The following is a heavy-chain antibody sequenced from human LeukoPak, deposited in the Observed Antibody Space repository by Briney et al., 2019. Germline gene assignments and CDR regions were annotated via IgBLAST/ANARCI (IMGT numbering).Heavy chain of an antibody. V-gene: IGHV3-43*01. D-gene: IGHD6-13*01. CDR1: GFTFDDYT. CDR2: ISWDGGST. CDR3: AKAFGQQLARDAFDI. J-gene: IGHJ3*02. Sequence: GGSLRLSCAASGFTFDDYTMHWVRQAPGKGLEWVSLISWDGGSTYYADSVKGRFTISRDNSKNSLYLQMNSLRTEDTALYYCAKAFGQQLARDAFDIWGQGTMVTVSS.